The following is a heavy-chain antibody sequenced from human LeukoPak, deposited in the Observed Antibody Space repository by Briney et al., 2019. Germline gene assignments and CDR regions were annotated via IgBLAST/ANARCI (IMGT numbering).Heavy chain of an antibody. Sequence: GASVKVSCKASGYTFTSYDINWVRQATGQGLEWMGWMNPNSGNTGYAQKFQGRVTMTRNTSISTAYMELSSLRSEDTAVYYCARRRTYDFWSGYYRVFDYWGRGTLVTVSS. CDR2: MNPNSGNT. V-gene: IGHV1-8*01. CDR1: GYTFTSYD. D-gene: IGHD3-3*01. CDR3: ARRRTYDFWSGYYRVFDY. J-gene: IGHJ4*02.